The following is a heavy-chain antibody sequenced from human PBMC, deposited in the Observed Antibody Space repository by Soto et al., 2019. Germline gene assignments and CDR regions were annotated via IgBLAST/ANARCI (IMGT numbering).Heavy chain of an antibody. CDR2: IKQDGSEI. J-gene: IGHJ4*02. V-gene: IGHV3-7*05. Sequence: WGSLRLSCAASGFIFGDYWMSWVRQAPGKGLEWVANIKQDGSEIHYVDSAKGRFTISRDNAKNSLYLQMNSLRAEDTAVYYCARDQGWLATHWGQGTLVTVSS. CDR1: GFIFGDYW. CDR3: ARDQGWLATH. D-gene: IGHD5-12*01.